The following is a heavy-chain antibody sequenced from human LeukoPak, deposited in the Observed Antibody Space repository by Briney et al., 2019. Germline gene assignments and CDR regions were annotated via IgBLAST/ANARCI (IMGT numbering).Heavy chain of an antibody. Sequence: EASVKVSCKASGYSFTNFYIHWVRQAPGQGIEWMGWINPNTDDTNYAQRVQGRVTMSRDTSISTTYMELNKLTSDDTAVYYCARYGGGFEYWGQGTLVTVSS. CDR3: ARYGGGFEY. CDR2: INPNTDDT. CDR1: GYSFTNFY. D-gene: IGHD3-16*01. V-gene: IGHV1-2*02. J-gene: IGHJ4*02.